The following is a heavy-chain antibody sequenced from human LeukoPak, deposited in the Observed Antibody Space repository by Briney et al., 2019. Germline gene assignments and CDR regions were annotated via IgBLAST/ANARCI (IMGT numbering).Heavy chain of an antibody. CDR3: ARGILNFDY. Sequence: GGSLRLSCAASGFTFSNYGMHWVRQAPGKGLEWVTLISYDGSNKYYADSVKGRFTISRDNSKNTLYLQMNSLRAEDTAVYYCARGILNFDYWGQGTLVTVSS. CDR1: GFTFSNYG. J-gene: IGHJ4*02. CDR2: ISYDGSNK. V-gene: IGHV3-30*03.